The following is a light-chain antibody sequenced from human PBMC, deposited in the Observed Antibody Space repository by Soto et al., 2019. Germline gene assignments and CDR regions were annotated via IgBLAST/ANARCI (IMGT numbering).Light chain of an antibody. J-gene: IGKJ5*01. Sequence: EIFLTQSPSTLSLSPGERATLSCRASQSVKTFLVWYQPRPGQAPRLLIYDASHRAAGIPARFSGSGFGTDFSLTISSLEHEDAAVYYCQQRSNWHPITFGQGTRLEIK. V-gene: IGKV3-11*01. CDR1: QSVKTF. CDR3: QQRSNWHPIT. CDR2: DAS.